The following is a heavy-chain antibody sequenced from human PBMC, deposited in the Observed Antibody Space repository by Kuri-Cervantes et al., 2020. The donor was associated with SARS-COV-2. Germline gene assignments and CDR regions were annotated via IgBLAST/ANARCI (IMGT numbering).Heavy chain of an antibody. D-gene: IGHD4-17*01. J-gene: IGHJ4*02. CDR1: GFTFSSYA. CDR3: ARDGRAVTSPRSDY. V-gene: IGHV3-69-1*01. CDR2: ISSSSTI. Sequence: GGSLRLSCAASGFTFSSYAMSWVRQAPGKGLEWVSPISSSSTIYYADSVKGRFTISRDNAKNSLYLQMNRLRAEDTAVYYCARDGRAVTSPRSDYWGQGTLVTVSS.